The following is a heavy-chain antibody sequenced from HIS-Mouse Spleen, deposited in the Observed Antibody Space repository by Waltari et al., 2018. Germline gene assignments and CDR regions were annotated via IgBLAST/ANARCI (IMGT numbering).Heavy chain of an antibody. D-gene: IGHD1-26*01. CDR1: VGSISRSSYY. CDR2: IYYSGST. Sequence: QLHLQESCPGLVKPSETLSLTCTVSVGSISRSSYYWGWIRQPPGKGLEWIGSIYYSGSTYYNPSLKSRVTISVDTSKNQFSLKLSSVTAADTAVYYCARDRELYFDYWGQGTLVTVSS. V-gene: IGHV4-39*07. CDR3: ARDRELYFDY. J-gene: IGHJ4*02.